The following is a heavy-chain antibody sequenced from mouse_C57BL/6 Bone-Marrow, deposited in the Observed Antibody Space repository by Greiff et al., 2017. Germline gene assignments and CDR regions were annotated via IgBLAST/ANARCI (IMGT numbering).Heavy chain of an antibody. Sequence: VQLQQSGAELVRPGTSVKVSCKASGYAFTNYLIEWVKQRPGQGLEWIGVINPGSGGTNYNEKFKGKATLTAAKSSSTADMQLSSLTSEDSAVYFCARSKNWDSWFAYWGQGTLVTVSA. CDR3: ARSKNWDSWFAY. V-gene: IGHV1-54*01. CDR1: GYAFTNYL. CDR2: INPGSGGT. D-gene: IGHD4-1*01. J-gene: IGHJ3*01.